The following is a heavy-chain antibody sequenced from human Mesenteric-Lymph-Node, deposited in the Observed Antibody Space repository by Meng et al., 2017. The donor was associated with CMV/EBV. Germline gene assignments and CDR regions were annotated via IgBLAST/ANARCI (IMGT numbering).Heavy chain of an antibody. CDR2: ISSSGSTI. Sequence: GGSLRLSCAASGFTFSSYAMHWVRQAPGKGLEWVSYISSSGSTIYYADSVKGRFTISRDNAKNSLYLQMNSLRAEDTAVYYCARGPYYYGMDVWGQGTTVTVSS. CDR1: GFTFSSYA. CDR3: ARGPYYYGMDV. J-gene: IGHJ6*02. V-gene: IGHV3-48*04.